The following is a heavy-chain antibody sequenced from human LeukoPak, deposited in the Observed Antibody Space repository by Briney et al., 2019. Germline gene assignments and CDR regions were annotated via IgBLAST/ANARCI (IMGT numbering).Heavy chain of an antibody. J-gene: IGHJ5*02. CDR1: GFTFSSYA. V-gene: IGHV3-30*04. D-gene: IGHD4-17*01. Sequence: GGSLRLSCAASGFTFSSYAMHWVRQAPGKGLEWVAVISYDGSNKYYPHSVKGRFTISRDNSKHTLYLQMNGLRAEDKAVYYCARDILNKDDGDLPNWFDPWGQGTLVTVSS. CDR3: ARDILNKDDGDLPNWFDP. CDR2: ISYDGSNK.